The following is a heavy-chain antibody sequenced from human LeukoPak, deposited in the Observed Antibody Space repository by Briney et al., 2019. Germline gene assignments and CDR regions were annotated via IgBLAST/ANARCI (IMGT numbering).Heavy chain of an antibody. D-gene: IGHD1-20*01. CDR1: GCSSSFYY. J-gene: IGHJ3*02. V-gene: IGHV4-59*08. Sequence: SETLSLTCTVSGCSSSFYYWSWIRQPPGKGLEWIGCIYFSGSTNYNPSLKSRVTISIDSSKNQLSLKLSYVNAADSAVYYCAKHAYTWNEYYGSSGEVAGAFDIWGQGTMVTVSS. CDR3: AKHAYTWNEYYGSSGEVAGAFDI. CDR2: IYFSGST.